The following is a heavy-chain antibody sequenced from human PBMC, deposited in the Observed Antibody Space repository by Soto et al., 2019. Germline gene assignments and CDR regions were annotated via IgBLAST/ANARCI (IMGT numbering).Heavy chain of an antibody. J-gene: IGHJ1*01. Sequence: QVQLVQSGAEVKKPGASVKVSCKASGYTFTSYGIAWVRQAPGQGLEWMGWINTYDGNTNYAQEFQGRVTMTTDTSTSTAYMELRSLRSDDTAVYYCARVRLTMIVVPFGVLWGQGTLVNVSS. CDR1: GYTFTSYG. V-gene: IGHV1-18*04. CDR2: INTYDGNT. CDR3: ARVRLTMIVVPFGVL. D-gene: IGHD3-22*01.